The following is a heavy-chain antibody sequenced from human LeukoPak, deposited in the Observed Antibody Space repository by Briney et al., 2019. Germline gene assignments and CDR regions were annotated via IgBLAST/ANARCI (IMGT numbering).Heavy chain of an antibody. CDR3: ARDRGVLWFGEPTTGGFDY. D-gene: IGHD3-10*01. J-gene: IGHJ4*02. Sequence: ASVTVSFKASGYTFTSYDINWVRQAPGQGLEWMGWINTNTGNPTYAQGFTGRFVFSLDTSVSTAYLQISSLKAEDTAVYYCARDRGVLWFGEPTTGGFDYWGQGTLVTVSS. CDR2: INTNTGNP. V-gene: IGHV7-4-1*02. CDR1: GYTFTSYD.